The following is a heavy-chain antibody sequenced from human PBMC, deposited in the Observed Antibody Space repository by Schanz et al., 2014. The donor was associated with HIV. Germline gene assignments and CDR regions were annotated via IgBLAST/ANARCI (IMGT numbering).Heavy chain of an antibody. CDR3: ARDSGPGIY. Sequence: EVQLVESGGGLVQPGRSLRLSCAASGFTFSSYAMSWVRLAPGKGLEWVSTVGYGGDNTYYADSVEGRFTISRDNSKNTVYLQMSSLRADDTAVYYCARDSGPGIYWGQGTLVTVSS. CDR2: VGYGGDNT. D-gene: IGHD3-10*01. CDR1: GFTFSSYA. V-gene: IGHV3-23*04. J-gene: IGHJ4*02.